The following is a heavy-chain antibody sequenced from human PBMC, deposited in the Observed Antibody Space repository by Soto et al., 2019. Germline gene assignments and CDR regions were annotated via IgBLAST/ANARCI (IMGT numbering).Heavy chain of an antibody. J-gene: IGHJ4*02. CDR2: MSNDGSNI. CDR1: GFTFSPYA. V-gene: IGHV3-30-3*01. CDR3: AKDGPQLWLPHY. Sequence: GGSLRLSCAASGFTFSPYAMHWVRQAPGKGLEWVAFMSNDGSNIYYADSVKGRFTVSRDNSKNTLYLQMNSLRAEDTAVYYCAKDGPQLWLPHYWGQGTLVTVSS. D-gene: IGHD5-18*01.